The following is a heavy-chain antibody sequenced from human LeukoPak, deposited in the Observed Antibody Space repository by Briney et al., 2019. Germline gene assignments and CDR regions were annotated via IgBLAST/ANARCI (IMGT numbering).Heavy chain of an antibody. Sequence: GGSLRLSCAASGFTFSSYAMHWVRQALGKGLEWVTVTSYDGSNKYHADSVKGRFTISRDNSKNTLYLQMNSLRAEDTAVYYCASGTMIVPYYFEYWGQGTLVTVSS. V-gene: IGHV3-30-3*01. D-gene: IGHD3-22*01. CDR2: TSYDGSNK. CDR1: GFTFSSYA. CDR3: ASGTMIVPYYFEY. J-gene: IGHJ4*02.